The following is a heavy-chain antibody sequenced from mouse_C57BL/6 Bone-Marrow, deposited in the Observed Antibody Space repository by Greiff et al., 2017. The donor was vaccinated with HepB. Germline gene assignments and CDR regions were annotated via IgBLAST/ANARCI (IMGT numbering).Heavy chain of an antibody. V-gene: IGHV3-6*01. J-gene: IGHJ4*01. CDR1: GYSITSGYY. D-gene: IGHD1-1*01. Sequence: LQEPGPGLVKPSQSLSFTCTVTGYSITSGYYWNWIRQFPGNILEWIGYISYDGSNNYKPSLKNQTSITRDTSKNQFFLKLNSVTTEDTATYYCARGYGSSCAMDYWGQGTSVTVSS. CDR2: ISYDGSN. CDR3: ARGYGSSCAMDY.